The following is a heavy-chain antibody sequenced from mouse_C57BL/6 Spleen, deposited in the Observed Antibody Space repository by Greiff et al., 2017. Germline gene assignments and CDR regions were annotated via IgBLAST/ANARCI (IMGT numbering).Heavy chain of an antibody. Sequence: QVQLQQSGAELVRPGASVTLSCKASGYTFTDYEMHWVKQTPVHGLEWIGALDPETGGTAYNQKFKGKAILTADKTSSTAYMELRSLTSEDSAVYYCTVITTVVAKGDYWGQGTTLTVSS. D-gene: IGHD1-1*01. V-gene: IGHV1-15*01. CDR3: TVITTVVAKGDY. J-gene: IGHJ2*01. CDR2: LDPETGGT. CDR1: GYTFTDYE.